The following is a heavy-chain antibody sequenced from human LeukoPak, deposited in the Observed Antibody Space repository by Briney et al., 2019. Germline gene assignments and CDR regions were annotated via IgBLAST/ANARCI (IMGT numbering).Heavy chain of an antibody. V-gene: IGHV3-9*01. Sequence: GGSLRLSCAASGFTFDDYAMHWVRHAPGKGLEWVSGISWNSGSIVYADSVKGRFTISGDNAKNSLYLQMNSLRAEDTAVYYCAREDYYDSSGSHYWGQGTLVTVSS. CDR1: GFTFDDYA. D-gene: IGHD3-22*01. CDR3: AREDYYDSSGSHY. J-gene: IGHJ4*02. CDR2: ISWNSGSI.